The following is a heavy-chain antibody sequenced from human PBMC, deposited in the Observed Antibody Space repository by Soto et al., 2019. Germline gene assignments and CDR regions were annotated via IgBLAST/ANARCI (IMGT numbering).Heavy chain of an antibody. V-gene: IGHV4-30-2*01. CDR3: ARAQEARALDP. Sequence: SETLSLTCAVSGGSISRGGYSWSWIRQPPGKGLEWIGYIYHSGSTYYNPSLKSRVTISVDRSKNQFSLKLSSVTAADTAVYYCARAQEARALDPGGQETLLTVSS. J-gene: IGHJ5*02. CDR2: IYHSGST. CDR1: GGSISRGGYS.